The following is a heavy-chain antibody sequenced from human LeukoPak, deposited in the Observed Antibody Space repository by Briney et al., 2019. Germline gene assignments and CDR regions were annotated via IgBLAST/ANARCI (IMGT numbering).Heavy chain of an antibody. J-gene: IGHJ4*02. CDR1: GYTLTELS. CDR3: ATALSIAAAEYYFDY. V-gene: IGHV1-24*01. D-gene: IGHD6-13*01. CDR2: FDPEDGET. Sequence: ASVKVSCKVSGYTLTELSMHWVRQAPGKGLEWMGGFDPEDGETIYAQKFQGRVTMTEDTSTDTAYMELSSLRSEDTAVYYCATALSIAAAEYYFDYWGQGTLVTVSS.